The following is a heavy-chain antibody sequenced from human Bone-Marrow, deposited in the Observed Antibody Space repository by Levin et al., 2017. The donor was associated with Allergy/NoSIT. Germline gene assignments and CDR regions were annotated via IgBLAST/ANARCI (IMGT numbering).Heavy chain of an antibody. V-gene: IGHV3-23*01. Sequence: GESLKISCAASGLTFSSYAVNWVRRAPGKGLEWVSVISGSGGSTFYADSVKGRFTISRDNSKNTVFLQMHSLRVEDTVIYYCAKDSLHEEVSANFWYFDLWGRGTLVTVSS. CDR2: ISGSGGST. CDR1: GLTFSSYA. D-gene: IGHD2-15*01. CDR3: AKDSLHEEVSANFWYFDL. J-gene: IGHJ2*01.